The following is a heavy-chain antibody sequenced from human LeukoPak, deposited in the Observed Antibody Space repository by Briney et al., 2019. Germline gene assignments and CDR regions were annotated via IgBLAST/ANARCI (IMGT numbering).Heavy chain of an antibody. Sequence: GRSLRLSCAASGFTFSSYAMHWVRQAPGKGLEWVANIKQDGSEKYYVDSVKGRFTISRDNAKNSLYLQMNSLRAEDTAVYYCASSGNWFDPWGQGTLVTVSS. V-gene: IGHV3-7*01. D-gene: IGHD3-10*01. CDR2: IKQDGSEK. CDR3: ASSGNWFDP. J-gene: IGHJ5*02. CDR1: GFTFSSYA.